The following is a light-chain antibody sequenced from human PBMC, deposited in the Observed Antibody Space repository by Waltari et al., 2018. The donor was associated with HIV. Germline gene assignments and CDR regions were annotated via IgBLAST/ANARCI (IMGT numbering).Light chain of an antibody. CDR1: SSDVGGYNY. CDR3: SSYAGSNRV. J-gene: IGLJ3*02. Sequence: QSALTQPPSASGSPGQSVTISCTGTSSDVGGYNYVSWYQQYPGKAPKLMIYEVSKRPSGVPDRFFGSKSGNAASLTVSGLQAEDEADYYCSSYAGSNRVFGGGTKLTVL. V-gene: IGLV2-8*01. CDR2: EVS.